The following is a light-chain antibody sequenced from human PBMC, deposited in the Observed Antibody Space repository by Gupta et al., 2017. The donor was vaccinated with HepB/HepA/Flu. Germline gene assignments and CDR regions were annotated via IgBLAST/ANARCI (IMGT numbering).Light chain of an antibody. CDR2: SND. CDR1: SSNIGSDT. Sequence: QSVLTQPTTTSGPPGSRVTISCSGSSSNIGSDTVKWYLQLPGTAPKLLIYSNDQRPSGVPDRFSASKSGTSASLAISGLQSEDEADYYCAALDDSLNVVLFGGGTKVTVL. CDR3: AALDDSLNVVL. V-gene: IGLV1-44*01. J-gene: IGLJ2*01.